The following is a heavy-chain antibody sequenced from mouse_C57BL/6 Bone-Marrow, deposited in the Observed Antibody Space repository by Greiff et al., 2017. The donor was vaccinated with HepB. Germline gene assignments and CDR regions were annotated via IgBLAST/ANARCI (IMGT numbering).Heavy chain of an antibody. Sequence: QVQLQQSGAELVMPGASVKLSCKASGYTFTSYWMHWVKQRPGQGLEWIGEIDPSDSYTNYNQKFKGKSTLTADKSSSTAYMQLSSLTSEDSAVYYCARKGIYDGYYDWYFDVWGTGTTVTVSS. CDR2: IDPSDSYT. J-gene: IGHJ1*03. CDR1: GYTFTSYW. CDR3: ARKGIYDGYYDWYFDV. V-gene: IGHV1-69*01. D-gene: IGHD2-3*01.